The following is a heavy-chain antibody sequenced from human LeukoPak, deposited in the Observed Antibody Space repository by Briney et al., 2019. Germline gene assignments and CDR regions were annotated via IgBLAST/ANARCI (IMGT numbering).Heavy chain of an antibody. CDR1: GGSISSYY. CDR3: ASSKYYYYYYMDV. J-gene: IGHJ6*03. D-gene: IGHD2-2*01. V-gene: IGHV4-59*01. Sequence: SETLSLTCTVSGGSISSYYWSWIRQPPGKGLEWIGYIYYSGSTNYNPSLKSRVTISVDTSKNQFSLKLSSVTGADTAVYYWASSKYYYYYYMDVWGKGTTVTISS. CDR2: IYYSGST.